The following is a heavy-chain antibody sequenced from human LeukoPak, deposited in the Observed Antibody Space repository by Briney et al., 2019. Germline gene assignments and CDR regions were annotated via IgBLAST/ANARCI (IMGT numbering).Heavy chain of an antibody. V-gene: IGHV3-11*04. Sequence: PGGCLRLSCAAYGLTFSDYYMSWIRQAPGKGLDWVSSISSSGSTIYYADSVKGRFTISRDNAKNSLYLQMNSLRAEDTAVYYCARTRYYYNSRSYGAPYYFDYWGQGTLVTVSS. D-gene: IGHD3-10*01. CDR2: ISSSGSTI. CDR1: GLTFSDYY. J-gene: IGHJ4*02. CDR3: ARTRYYYNSRSYGAPYYFDY.